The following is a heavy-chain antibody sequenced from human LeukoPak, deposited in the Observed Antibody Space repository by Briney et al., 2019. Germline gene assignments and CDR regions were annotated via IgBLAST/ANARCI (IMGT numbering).Heavy chain of an antibody. CDR2: VIPIFGTA. CDR1: GGTFSSYA. D-gene: IGHD6-19*01. CDR3: AREGKGIAVAGSGAFDI. V-gene: IGHV1-69*05. J-gene: IGHJ3*02. Sequence: SVKVSCKASGGTFSSYAISWVRQAPGQGLEWMGRVIPIFGTANYAQKFQGRVTITTDESTSTAYMELSSLRSEDTAVYYCAREGKGIAVAGSGAFDIWGQGTMDTVSS.